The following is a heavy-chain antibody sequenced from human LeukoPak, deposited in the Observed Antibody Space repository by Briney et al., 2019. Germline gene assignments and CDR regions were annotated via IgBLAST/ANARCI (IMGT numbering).Heavy chain of an antibody. CDR1: GGSISSSSYY. CDR2: IYYSGST. J-gene: IGHJ6*02. Sequence: PSETLSLTCTVSGGSISSSSYYWGWIRQPPGKGLEWIGSIYYSGSTYYNPSLKSRVTISVDTSKNQFSLKLSSVTAADTAVYYCARTGYSSSWYYGYYYYGMDVWGQGTTVTVSS. V-gene: IGHV4-39*01. CDR3: ARTGYSSSWYYGYYYYGMDV. D-gene: IGHD6-13*01.